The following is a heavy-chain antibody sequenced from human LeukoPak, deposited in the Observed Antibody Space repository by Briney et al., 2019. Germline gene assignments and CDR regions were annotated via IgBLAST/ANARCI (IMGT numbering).Heavy chain of an antibody. CDR3: AKDLYGSGWYNYFDP. J-gene: IGHJ5*02. D-gene: IGHD6-19*01. CDR1: GLTFSSYD. CDR2: IGATGDT. Sequence: GSLRLSCVASGLTFSSYDMHWIRQAPGKGLEWVSSIGATGDTYYADSVKGRFTLSRDNSKNTIYLQMNSLRPEDTAVYHCAKDLYGSGWYNYFDPWGQGTLVTVST. V-gene: IGHV3-13*01.